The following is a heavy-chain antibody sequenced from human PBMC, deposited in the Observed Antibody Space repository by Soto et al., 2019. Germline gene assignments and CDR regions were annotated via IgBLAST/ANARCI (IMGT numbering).Heavy chain of an antibody. J-gene: IGHJ3*02. CDR3: ARFGGGATAFDI. Sequence: AETLCLTCAVCGGSVSSGSYYWGWIRQPPGKGLEWIGYIYYSGSTNYTPPLKSRVTISVDTSKNPFSLKLSSVTAADTAVYYCARFGGGATAFDIWGQGTMVT. CDR1: GGSVSSGSYY. V-gene: IGHV4-61*01. D-gene: IGHD3-10*01. CDR2: IYYSGST.